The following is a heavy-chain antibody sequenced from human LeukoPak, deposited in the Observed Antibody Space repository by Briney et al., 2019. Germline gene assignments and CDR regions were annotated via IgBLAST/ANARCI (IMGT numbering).Heavy chain of an antibody. CDR3: ARVVVRGSTTRTGAFDI. CDR1: GFTFSSYA. V-gene: IGHV3-23*01. CDR2: ISGSGGST. Sequence: GGSLRLSCAASGFTFSSYAMSWVRQAPGKGLEWVSAISGSGGSTYYADSVKGRFTISRDNAKNSLYLQMNSLRAEDTAVYYCARVVVRGSTTRTGAFDIWGQGTMVTVSS. D-gene: IGHD2-15*01. J-gene: IGHJ3*02.